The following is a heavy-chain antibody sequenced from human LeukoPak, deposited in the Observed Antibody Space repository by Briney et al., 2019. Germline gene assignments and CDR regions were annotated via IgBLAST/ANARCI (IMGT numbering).Heavy chain of an antibody. D-gene: IGHD3-10*01. J-gene: IGHJ4*02. Sequence: GGSLRLSCAASGFTFSSYAMSWVRHAPGRGLEWVSVIYSGGSTYYADSVKGRFTISRDNSKNTLFLQMNSLRAGDTAVYYCARGTVTMVDYWGQGTLVTVSS. CDR3: ARGTVTMVDY. CDR2: IYSGGST. CDR1: GFTFSSYA. V-gene: IGHV3-66*01.